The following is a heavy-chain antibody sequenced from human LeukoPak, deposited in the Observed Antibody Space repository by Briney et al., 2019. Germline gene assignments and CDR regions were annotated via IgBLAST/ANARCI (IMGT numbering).Heavy chain of an antibody. J-gene: IGHJ4*02. CDR2: IYYSGST. V-gene: IGHV4-59*01. CDR3: ARDFRAVFDY. CDR1: GGSISSYY. Sequence: SETLSLTCTVSGGSISSYYWSWIRQPPGKGLEWIGYIYYSGSTNYDPSLKSRVTISVDTSKNQFSLKLSSVTAADTAVYYCARDFRAVFDYWGQGTLVTVSS.